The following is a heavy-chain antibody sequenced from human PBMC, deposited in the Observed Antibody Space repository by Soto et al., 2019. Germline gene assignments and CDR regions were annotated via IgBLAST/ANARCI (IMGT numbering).Heavy chain of an antibody. J-gene: IGHJ6*02. CDR2: VFPVFDAI. CDR3: ARDNWPGYYAPTHSYYGMDI. CDR1: GGPFNNYA. D-gene: IGHD3-9*01. V-gene: IGHV1-69*01. Sequence: QVPLVQSGAEVKKPGSSVKVSCQASGGPFNNYAINWVRQAPGQGLEWMGGVFPVFDAINYAEKFRGRVKISADESTTTAYMELSGLRSEDTAVYYCARDNWPGYYAPTHSYYGMDIWGQGTTVTVSS.